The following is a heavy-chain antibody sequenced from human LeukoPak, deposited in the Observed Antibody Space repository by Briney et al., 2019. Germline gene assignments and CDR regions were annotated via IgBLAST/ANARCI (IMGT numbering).Heavy chain of an antibody. V-gene: IGHV1-18*01. J-gene: IGHJ4*02. Sequence: ASVKVSCKASGYAFTSYGISWVRQAPGQGLEWMGWISAYNGNTNYAQKLQGRVTMTTDTSTSTAYMELRSLRSDDTAVYYCARVFHDSSGYYPYYFDYWGQGTLVTVSS. CDR3: ARVFHDSSGYYPYYFDY. D-gene: IGHD3-22*01. CDR2: ISAYNGNT. CDR1: GYAFTSYG.